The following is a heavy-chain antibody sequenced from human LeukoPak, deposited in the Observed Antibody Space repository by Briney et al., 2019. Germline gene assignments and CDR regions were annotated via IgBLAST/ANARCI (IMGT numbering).Heavy chain of an antibody. CDR3: ARGCGGDCRGNAFDI. CDR1: GGTFSSYG. D-gene: IGHD2-21*02. J-gene: IGHJ3*02. CDR2: ISAYNGNT. V-gene: IGHV1-18*01. Sequence: ASVKVSCKASGGTFSSYGISWVRQAPGQGLEWMGWISAYNGNTNYAQKLQGRVTMTTDTSTSTAYMELRSLRSDDTAVYYCARGCGGDCRGNAFDIWGQGTMVTVSS.